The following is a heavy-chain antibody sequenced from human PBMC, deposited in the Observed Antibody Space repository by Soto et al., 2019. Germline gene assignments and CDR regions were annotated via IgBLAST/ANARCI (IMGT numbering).Heavy chain of an antibody. CDR1: GFTFGSYG. Sequence: GGCLRLSCAASGFTFGSYGMQWVRQAPGKGLGWVAVVSYDGSNKYYGDSVKGRFTISRDNSKNTLYLQMNSLRAEDTAVYYCAKVLEPGIAVAGAFDYWGQGTLVTVSS. D-gene: IGHD6-19*01. J-gene: IGHJ4*02. CDR3: AKVLEPGIAVAGAFDY. CDR2: VSYDGSNK. V-gene: IGHV3-30*18.